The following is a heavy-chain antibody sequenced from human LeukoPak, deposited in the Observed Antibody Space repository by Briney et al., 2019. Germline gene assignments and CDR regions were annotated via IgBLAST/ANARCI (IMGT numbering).Heavy chain of an antibody. CDR1: GITFSSYA. D-gene: IGHD2-2*01. CDR2: ITGSGDTT. J-gene: IGHJ4*02. CDR3: SSTSLAWAGFDY. Sequence: GGSLRLSCAASGITFSSYAMSWVRQAPGKGLEWVSKITGSGDTTYYADSVQGRFTISRDNSKNTLYLQMNSLRAEDTAVYYCSSTSLAWAGFDYWGQGTLVTVSS. V-gene: IGHV3-23*01.